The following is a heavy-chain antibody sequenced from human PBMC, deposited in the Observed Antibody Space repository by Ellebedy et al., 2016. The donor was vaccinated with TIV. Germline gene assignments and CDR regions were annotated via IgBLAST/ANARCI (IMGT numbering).Heavy chain of an antibody. CDR1: GFTFSSYS. Sequence: GGSLRLSXAASGFTFSSYSMNWVRQAPGKGLEWVSSISSSSSYIYYADSVKGRFTISRDNAKNSLYLQMNSLRAEDTAVYYCARVGYYDSSGYSNYYYYGMNVWGQGTTVTVSS. CDR3: ARVGYYDSSGYSNYYYYGMNV. CDR2: ISSSSSYI. V-gene: IGHV3-21*01. D-gene: IGHD3-22*01. J-gene: IGHJ6*02.